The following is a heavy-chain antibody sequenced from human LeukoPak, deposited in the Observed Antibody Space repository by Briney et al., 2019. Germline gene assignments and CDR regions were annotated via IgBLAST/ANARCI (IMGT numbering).Heavy chain of an antibody. D-gene: IGHD3-9*01. V-gene: IGHV3-21*01. J-gene: IGHJ3*02. CDR2: ISSSSSYT. CDR1: GFTFSNYW. CDR3: ARDSDILTGRNAFDI. Sequence: GGSLRLSCAASGFTFSNYWMSWVRQAPGKGLEWVSSISSSSSYTYYADSVKGRFTISRDNAKNSLYLQMNSLRAEDTAVYYCARDSDILTGRNAFDIRGQGTMVTVSS.